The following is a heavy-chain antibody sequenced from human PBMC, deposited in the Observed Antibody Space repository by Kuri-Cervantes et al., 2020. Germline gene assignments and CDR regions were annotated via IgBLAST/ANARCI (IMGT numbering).Heavy chain of an antibody. J-gene: IGHJ5*02. V-gene: IGHV1-69*13. CDR2: IIPIFGTA. Sequence: SVKVSCKASGGTFSSYAISWVRQAPGQGLEWMGGIIPIFGTANCAQKFQGRVTITADESTSTAYMELSSLTSEDTAVYYCARAKLYGSGTNWFDPWGQGTLVTVSS. CDR3: ARAKLYGSGTNWFDP. D-gene: IGHD3-10*01. CDR1: GGTFSSYA.